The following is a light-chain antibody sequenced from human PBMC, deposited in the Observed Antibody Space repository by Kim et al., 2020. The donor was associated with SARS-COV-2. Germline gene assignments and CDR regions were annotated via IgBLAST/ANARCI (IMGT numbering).Light chain of an antibody. Sequence: ASVGDTVTITCRASQGIGRDLAWYQQKPGTAPTLLIFLTSQLHTGVPSRFSGSSSGADFTLTITSLQPEDFATYYCLQDYDFPWTFGQGTKVDIK. CDR2: LTS. CDR3: LQDYDFPWT. V-gene: IGKV1-6*01. CDR1: QGIGRD. J-gene: IGKJ1*01.